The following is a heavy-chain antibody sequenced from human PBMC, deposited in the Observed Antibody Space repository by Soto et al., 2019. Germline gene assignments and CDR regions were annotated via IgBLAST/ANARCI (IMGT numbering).Heavy chain of an antibody. CDR3: ARDYYDSSGYYYFDY. CDR2: TYYRSKWYT. CDR1: GDSVSSNSAA. D-gene: IGHD3-22*01. V-gene: IGHV6-1*01. Sequence: PSQTLSLTCAISGDSVSSNSAAWNWIRQSPSRGLEWLGRTYYRSKWYTDYAVSVESRMTINPDTSKNQFSLQLNSVTHEETAVYYCARDYYDSSGYYYFDYWGQGTQVTVSS. J-gene: IGHJ4*02.